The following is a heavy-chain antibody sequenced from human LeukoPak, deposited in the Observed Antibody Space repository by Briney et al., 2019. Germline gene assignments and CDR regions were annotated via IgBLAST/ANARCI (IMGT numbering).Heavy chain of an antibody. CDR3: AGDLTGTTGFDY. V-gene: IGHV3-53*01. CDR2: IYSGGST. Sequence: GGSLRLSCAASGFTVSSNYMSWVRQAPGKGLEWVSVIYSGGSTYYADSVKGRFTISRDNSKNTLYLQMNSLRAEDTAVYYCAGDLTGTTGFDYWGQGTLVTVSS. J-gene: IGHJ4*02. CDR1: GFTVSSNY. D-gene: IGHD1-7*01.